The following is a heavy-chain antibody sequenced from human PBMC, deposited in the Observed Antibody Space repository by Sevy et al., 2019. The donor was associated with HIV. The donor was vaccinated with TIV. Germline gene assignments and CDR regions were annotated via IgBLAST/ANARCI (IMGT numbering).Heavy chain of an antibody. CDR2: ISYDGSNK. CDR1: GFTFSSYA. Sequence: GGSLRLSCAASGFTFSSYAMHWVRQAPGKGLEWVAVISYDGSNKYYADSVKGRFTISRDNSKNTLYLQMNSLRAEDTAVYYCARDMPSAMATWDRVRPFDYWGQGTLVTVSS. D-gene: IGHD5-18*01. V-gene: IGHV3-30-3*01. CDR3: ARDMPSAMATWDRVRPFDY. J-gene: IGHJ4*02.